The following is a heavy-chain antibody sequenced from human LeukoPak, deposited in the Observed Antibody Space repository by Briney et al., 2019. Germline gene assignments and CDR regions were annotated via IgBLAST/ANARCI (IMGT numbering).Heavy chain of an antibody. J-gene: IGHJ4*02. CDR1: GFTFSSYS. D-gene: IGHD6-13*01. Sequence: GGSLRLSCAASGFTFSSYSMNWVRQAPGKGLEWVSYISSSSNTIYYADSVKGRFTISRDNAKNSLYLQMNSLRAEDTAVYYCARVQNSWYFDYWGQGTLVTVSS. CDR2: ISSSSNTI. V-gene: IGHV3-48*04. CDR3: ARVQNSWYFDY.